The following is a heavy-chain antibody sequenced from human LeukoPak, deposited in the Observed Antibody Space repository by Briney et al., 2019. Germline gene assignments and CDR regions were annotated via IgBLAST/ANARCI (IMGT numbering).Heavy chain of an antibody. CDR2: IYGSTSA. D-gene: IGHD3-10*01. Sequence: GGSLRLSCAASGFTVSSNYINWVRQAPGKGLEWVSLIYGSTSADYADSVKGRFTISRDTSMNTVYLQMNSLRAEDTAVYYCAKAYMVRDPFDYWGQGTLVTVSS. J-gene: IGHJ4*02. CDR3: AKAYMVRDPFDY. CDR1: GFTVSSNY. V-gene: IGHV3-66*01.